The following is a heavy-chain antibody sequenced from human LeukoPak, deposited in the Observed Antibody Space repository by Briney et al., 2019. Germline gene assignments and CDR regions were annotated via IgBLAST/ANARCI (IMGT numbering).Heavy chain of an antibody. J-gene: IGHJ4*02. V-gene: IGHV3-43*02. Sequence: GGSLRLSCVASGLNFDDSAMHWVRQAPGKGLEWVSLISADGGSTFSAESVKGRFSISRDNSKNSLYLQMNSLRSEDTAMYYCAKESGKFDYWGQGTFAPVSS. CDR3: AKESGKFDY. CDR1: GLNFDDSA. CDR2: ISADGGST.